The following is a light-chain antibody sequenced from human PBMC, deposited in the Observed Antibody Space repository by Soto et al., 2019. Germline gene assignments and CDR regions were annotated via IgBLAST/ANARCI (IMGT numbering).Light chain of an antibody. J-gene: IGKJ5*01. CDR3: QQYNNWPLT. V-gene: IGKV3-15*01. CDR1: QSVSSN. Sequence: EIVMTQSPATLSVSPGERATLSCRASQSVSSNLAWYQQKPGQAPRLLIYGAPSRATGIPVRFSGSGSGTEFTLTISSLQSEDFAVYYCQQYNNWPLTFGQGTRLEI. CDR2: GAP.